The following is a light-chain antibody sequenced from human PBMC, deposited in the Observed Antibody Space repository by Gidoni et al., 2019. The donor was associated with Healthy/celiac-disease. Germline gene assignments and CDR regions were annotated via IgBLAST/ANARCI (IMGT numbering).Light chain of an antibody. J-gene: IGKJ4*01. CDR1: QSVSSY. CDR2: DAS. Sequence: SVLTQSPATLSLSPGERATLSCRASQSVSSYLAWYQQKPGQAPRLLIYDASNRATGIPARFSGSGSGTDFTLTISSLEPEDFAVYYCQQRSNWPLFXGXTKVEIK. CDR3: QQRSNWPL. V-gene: IGKV3-11*01.